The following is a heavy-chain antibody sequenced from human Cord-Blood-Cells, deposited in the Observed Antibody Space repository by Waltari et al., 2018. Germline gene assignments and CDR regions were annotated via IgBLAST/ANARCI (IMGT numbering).Heavy chain of an antibody. D-gene: IGHD3-10*01. CDR2: ISYDGSNK. CDR3: ARGRVIPHFDY. CDR1: GFTFSSYA. V-gene: IGHV3-30-3*01. J-gene: IGHJ4*02. Sequence: QVPLVESGGGVVQHGRSLRLSCAASGFTFSSYAMHWVRQAPGTGLEWVAVISYDGSNKYYADSVKGRFTISRDNSKNTLYLQMNSLRAEDTAVYYCARGRVIPHFDYWGQGTLVTVSS.